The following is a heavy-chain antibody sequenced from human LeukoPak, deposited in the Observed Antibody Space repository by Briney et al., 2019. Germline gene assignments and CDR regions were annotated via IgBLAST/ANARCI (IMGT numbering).Heavy chain of an antibody. CDR1: GFTFSSYW. CDR3: ARSITMVRLNYYYYMDV. Sequence: GGSLRLSCAASGFTFSSYWMSWVRQAPGKGLEWVANIKQDGSEKYYVDSVKGRFTISRDNAKNSLYLQMNSLRAEDTAVYYCARSITMVRLNYYYYMDVWGKGTTVTVSS. J-gene: IGHJ6*03. V-gene: IGHV3-7*01. D-gene: IGHD3-10*01. CDR2: IKQDGSEK.